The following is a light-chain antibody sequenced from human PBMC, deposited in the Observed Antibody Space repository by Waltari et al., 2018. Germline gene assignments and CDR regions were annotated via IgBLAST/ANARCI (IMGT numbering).Light chain of an antibody. CDR2: GAS. V-gene: IGKV3-20*01. CDR3: QHYVRLPVT. J-gene: IGKJ1*01. Sequence: EIVLTQSPGTLSLSPGERATLSCWASQSVGRSLAWYQQKRGQATRLLIYGASTRAGRIPDRFSGCGSGTDFSLTIIRLEPEDFAVYYCQHYVRLPVTFGQGTKVEIK. CDR1: QSVGRS.